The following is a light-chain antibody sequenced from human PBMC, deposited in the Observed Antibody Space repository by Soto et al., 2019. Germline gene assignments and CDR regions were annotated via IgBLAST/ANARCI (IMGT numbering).Light chain of an antibody. CDR1: SSNIGNNY. Sequence: QSVLTQPPSVSAAPGQKVTISCSGSSSNIGNNYVSWYQQLPGTAPKLLIYDNNKRPSGIPDRFSGSKSGNTASLTISGLQAEDEAEYYCSLYTTASTYVFGTGTKLTVL. J-gene: IGLJ1*01. CDR3: SLYTTASTYV. CDR2: DNN. V-gene: IGLV1-51*01.